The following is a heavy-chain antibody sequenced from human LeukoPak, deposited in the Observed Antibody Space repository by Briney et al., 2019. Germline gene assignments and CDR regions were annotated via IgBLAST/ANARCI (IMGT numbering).Heavy chain of an antibody. V-gene: IGHV1-69*06. Sequence: ASVKVSCKASGGTFSSYAISWVQQAPGQGLEWMGGIIPIFGTANYAQKFQGRVTITADKSTSTAYMELSSLRSEDTAVYYCARGGDYDILTGYLPSNWFDPWGQGTLVTVSS. D-gene: IGHD3-9*01. CDR3: ARGGDYDILTGYLPSNWFDP. CDR2: IIPIFGTA. J-gene: IGHJ5*02. CDR1: GGTFSSYA.